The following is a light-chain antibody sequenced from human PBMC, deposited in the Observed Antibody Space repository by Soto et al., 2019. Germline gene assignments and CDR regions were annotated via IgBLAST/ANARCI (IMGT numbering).Light chain of an antibody. J-gene: IGKJ1*01. CDR3: QQYGSSQWT. CDR1: QSVSSSY. V-gene: IGKV3-20*01. Sequence: EIVMTQSPATLSVSPGERVTLSCRASQSVSSSYLAWYQQKPGQAPRLLIYVASSRATGFPDRFSGSGSGTDFTLTISRLEPEDFAVYYCQQYGSSQWTFGQGTKVDI. CDR2: VAS.